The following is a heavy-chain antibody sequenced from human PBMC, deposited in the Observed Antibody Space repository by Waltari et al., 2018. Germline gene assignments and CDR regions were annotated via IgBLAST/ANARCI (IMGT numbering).Heavy chain of an antibody. CDR1: GASTSSYY. V-gene: IGHV4-59*08. Sequence: QVQLQESGPGLVKPSETLSLTCIVSGASTSSYYWSWLRQPPGKGLEWIGSSYYSGSPNYNPSLKSRVTISVDTLKNQVSLRLSSVTAADTAVYYCARHATYYDFWSGHLGALDIWGQGTMVTVSS. D-gene: IGHD3-3*01. CDR2: SYYSGSP. J-gene: IGHJ3*02. CDR3: ARHATYYDFWSGHLGALDI.